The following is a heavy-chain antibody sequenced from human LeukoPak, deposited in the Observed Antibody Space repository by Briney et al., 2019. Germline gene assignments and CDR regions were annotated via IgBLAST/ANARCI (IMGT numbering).Heavy chain of an antibody. CDR1: GGSISSSNW. CDR3: ARVPVVRGVMGGHFDY. Sequence: SETLSLTYAVSGGSISSSNWWSWVRQPPGKGLEWIGEIYHSGSTNYNPSLKSRVTISVDKSKNQFSLKLSSVTAADTAVYYCARVPVVRGVMGGHFDYWGQGTLVTVSS. V-gene: IGHV4-4*02. J-gene: IGHJ4*02. CDR2: IYHSGST. D-gene: IGHD3-10*01.